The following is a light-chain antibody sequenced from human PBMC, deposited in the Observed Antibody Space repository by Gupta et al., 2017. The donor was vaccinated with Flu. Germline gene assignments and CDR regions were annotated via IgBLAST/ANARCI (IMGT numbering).Light chain of an antibody. CDR1: SSNIGAGYD. CDR3: QSYDSSLRGHYV. V-gene: IGLV1-40*01. Sequence: QSVLPQPPSVSGAPRQRVTISCTGSSSNIGAGYDVHWYQQLPGTAPKLLIYANRNRHSGVPDRFSGSKSGTSASLAITGLQAEDEADYYCQSYDSSLRGHYVFGTGTKVTVL. J-gene: IGLJ1*01. CDR2: ANR.